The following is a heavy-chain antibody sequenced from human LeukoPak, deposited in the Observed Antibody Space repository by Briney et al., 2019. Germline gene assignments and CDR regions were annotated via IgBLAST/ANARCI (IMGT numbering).Heavy chain of an antibody. Sequence: GGSLRLSCAASGFTFSSYSMNWVRQAPGKGLEWVAFIRYDGSNKYYADSVKGRFTISRDNSKNTLYLQMNSLRAEDTAVYYCATSGRDAFDIWGQGTMVTVSS. CDR3: ATSGRDAFDI. V-gene: IGHV3-30*02. CDR1: GFTFSSYS. D-gene: IGHD5-12*01. J-gene: IGHJ3*02. CDR2: IRYDGSNK.